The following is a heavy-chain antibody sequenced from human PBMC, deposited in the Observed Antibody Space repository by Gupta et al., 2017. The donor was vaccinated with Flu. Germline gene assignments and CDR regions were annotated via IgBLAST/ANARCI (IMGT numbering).Heavy chain of an antibody. CDR2: ISTYNGDT. CDR3: ARMPYGTNSFDY. J-gene: IGHJ4*02. D-gene: IGHD4-17*01. CDR1: GYTFSDYP. Sequence: QVQLVQSETEVKKPGASVKVSCQASGYTFSDYPISWVRQAPGQGLEWMGWISTYNGDTSYAQKLQGRVTMTTDTSASTVYMELRSLRXDXTAVYYXARMPYGTNSFDYWGQGTLVSVS. V-gene: IGHV1-18*01.